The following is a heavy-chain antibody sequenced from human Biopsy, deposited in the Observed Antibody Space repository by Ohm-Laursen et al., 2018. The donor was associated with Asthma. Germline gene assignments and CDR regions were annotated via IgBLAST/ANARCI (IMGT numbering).Heavy chain of an antibody. CDR1: GYSLTDYH. CDR3: ARVQKSPGDRRFDP. Sequence: ASVKVSCKASGYSLTDYHLHWVRQAPGQGLEWMGRITPTSGGTTYAQKFQGRVTMTRDTSISTAYMELSRLTSDDTAVYYCARVQKSPGDRRFDPWGQGTLVTVSS. J-gene: IGHJ5*02. D-gene: IGHD7-27*01. CDR2: ITPTSGGT. V-gene: IGHV1-2*06.